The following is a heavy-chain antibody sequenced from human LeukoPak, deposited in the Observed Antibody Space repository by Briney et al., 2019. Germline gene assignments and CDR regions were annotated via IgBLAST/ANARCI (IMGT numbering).Heavy chain of an antibody. CDR3: ARQTGSGLFSLP. D-gene: IGHD3-10*01. Sequence: PSETLSLTCTVSGGSISSSNFYWGWIRQPPGKGLEWIGSIYYSGSTYYNPSLKSRVTISVDTSKNQFSLKLSSVTAADTAVYYCARQTGSGLFSLPGGQGTLVTVSS. CDR2: IYYSGST. J-gene: IGHJ4*02. V-gene: IGHV4-39*01. CDR1: GGSISSSNFY.